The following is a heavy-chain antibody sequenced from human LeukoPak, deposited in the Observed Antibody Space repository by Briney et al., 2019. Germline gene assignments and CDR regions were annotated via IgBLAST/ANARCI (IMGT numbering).Heavy chain of an antibody. CDR3: ARQGHYDSSGYPPSFDY. Sequence: SETLSLTCTVSGGSISSYYWSWIRQPPGKGLEWISYIYYSGSTNYNPSLKSRVTISVDTSKNQFSLKLSSVTAADTAVYYCARQGHYDSSGYPPSFDYWGQGSLVTVSS. D-gene: IGHD3-22*01. V-gene: IGHV4-59*08. CDR1: GGSISSYY. J-gene: IGHJ4*02. CDR2: IYYSGST.